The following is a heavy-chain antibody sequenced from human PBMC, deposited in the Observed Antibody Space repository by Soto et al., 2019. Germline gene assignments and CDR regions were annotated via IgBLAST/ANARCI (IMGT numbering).Heavy chain of an antibody. Sequence: PGGSLRLSCAASGVTFSSYDMSWVRQAPGKGLEWVSAISGSGGSTYYADSEKGRFTISRDNSKNTLYLQMNSLRAEDTAVYYCAKGKLGTTWFDSWGQGTLVTVSS. J-gene: IGHJ5*01. V-gene: IGHV3-23*01. D-gene: IGHD1-7*01. CDR1: GVTFSSYD. CDR3: AKGKLGTTWFDS. CDR2: ISGSGGST.